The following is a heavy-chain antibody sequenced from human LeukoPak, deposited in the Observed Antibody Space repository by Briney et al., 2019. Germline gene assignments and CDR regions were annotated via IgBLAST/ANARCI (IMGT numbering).Heavy chain of an antibody. J-gene: IGHJ4*02. CDR3: ARVKHRYYYDSSDNSFDY. V-gene: IGHV3-30*04. D-gene: IGHD3-22*01. Sequence: GGSLRLSCAASGLTFSSYAMHWVRQAPGKGLEWVAVISYDGSNEYYADSVKGRFTISRDNSKNTLYLQMNSLRAEDTAVYYCARVKHRYYYDSSDNSFDYWGQGTLVTVSS. CDR1: GLTFSSYA. CDR2: ISYDGSNE.